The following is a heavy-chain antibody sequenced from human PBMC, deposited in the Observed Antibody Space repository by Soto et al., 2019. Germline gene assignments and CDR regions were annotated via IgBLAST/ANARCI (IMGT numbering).Heavy chain of an antibody. V-gene: IGHV4-4*02. CDR2: IYQSGST. CDR1: GGAISSSKW. J-gene: IGHJ4*02. Sequence: SETLSLTCAFSGGAISSSKWWSWVRQPPGKGLEWIGEIYQSGSTNYNPSLESRVRMSVDKLRNQFSLKLTSVSAADTAVYYCARASATIAAAAIFDYWGQGTLVTVSS. CDR3: ARASATIAAAAIFDY. D-gene: IGHD6-13*01.